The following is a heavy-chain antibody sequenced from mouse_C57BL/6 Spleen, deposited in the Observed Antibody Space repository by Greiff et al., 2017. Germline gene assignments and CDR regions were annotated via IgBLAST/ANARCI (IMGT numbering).Heavy chain of an antibody. CDR3: ARQGYDYDGYAMDY. J-gene: IGHJ4*01. CDR2: IWSDGST. Sequence: VKLVESGPGLVAPSQSLSITCTVSGFSLTSYGVHWVRQPPGKGLEWLVVIWSDGSTTYNSALKSRLSISKDNSKSQVFLKMNSLQTDDTAMYYCARQGYDYDGYAMDYWGQGTSVTVSS. V-gene: IGHV2-6-1*01. D-gene: IGHD2-4*01. CDR1: GFSLTSYG.